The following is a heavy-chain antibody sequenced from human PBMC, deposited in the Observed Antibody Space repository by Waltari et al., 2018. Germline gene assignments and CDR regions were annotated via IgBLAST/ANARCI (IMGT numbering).Heavy chain of an antibody. D-gene: IGHD3-16*02. CDR1: GYTFTDYG. J-gene: IGHJ4*02. CDR3: ARGRRISLAQSTSCFVS. Sequence: QVQLVQSGGEIRKLVASVTVSCQASGYTFTDYGISWVRQATGQGLECFGWVSNSNVARNNAHRIQCRVTMTTDASTSTAYLELWSLESDDTAVYCWARGRRISLAQSTSCFVSWVQGSLVTGSS. CDR2: VSNSNVAR. V-gene: IGHV1-18*01.